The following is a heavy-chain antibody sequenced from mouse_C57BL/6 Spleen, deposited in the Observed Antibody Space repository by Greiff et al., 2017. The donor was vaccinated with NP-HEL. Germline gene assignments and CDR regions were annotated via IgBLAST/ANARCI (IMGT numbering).Heavy chain of an antibody. V-gene: IGHV5-6*01. Sequence: EVQRVESGGDLVKPGGSLKLSCAASGFTFSSYGMSWVRQTPDKRLEWVATISSGGSYTYYPDSVKGRFTISRDNAKNTLYLQMSSLKSEDTAMYYCARPHAVYYDYDGFAYWGQGTLVTVSA. CDR3: ARPHAVYYDYDGFAY. CDR1: GFTFSSYG. D-gene: IGHD2-4*01. J-gene: IGHJ3*01. CDR2: ISSGGSYT.